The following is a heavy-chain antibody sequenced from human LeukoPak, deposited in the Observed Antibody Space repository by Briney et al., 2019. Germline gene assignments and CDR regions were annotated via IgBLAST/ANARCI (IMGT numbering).Heavy chain of an antibody. D-gene: IGHD1-14*01. CDR2: ISSSGSTI. J-gene: IGHJ6*03. CDR1: GFTFSNYN. V-gene: IGHV3-48*04. CDR3: ARDLVEVRYNYYYYMDV. Sequence: GGSLRLSCAASGFTFSNYNMNWVRQAPGKGLEWVSYISSSGSTIYYADSVKGRFTISRDNAKNSLYLQMNSLTSDDTAVYYCARDLVEVRYNYYYYMDVWGEGTTV.